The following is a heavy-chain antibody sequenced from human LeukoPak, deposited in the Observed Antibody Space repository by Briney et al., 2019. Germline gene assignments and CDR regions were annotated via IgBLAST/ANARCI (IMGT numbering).Heavy chain of an antibody. CDR1: GFTVSSNY. J-gene: IGHJ4*02. CDR2: IYSGGRT. D-gene: IGHD2-21*02. Sequence: GGSLRLSCAASGFTVSSNYMSWVRQAPGKGLEWVSVIYSGGRTYYADSVKGRFTISRDNSKNTLYLQMNSLRAEDTAVYYCAGTTCGGDCYSEYWGQGTQDTVSS. V-gene: IGHV3-53*01. CDR3: AGTTCGGDCYSEY.